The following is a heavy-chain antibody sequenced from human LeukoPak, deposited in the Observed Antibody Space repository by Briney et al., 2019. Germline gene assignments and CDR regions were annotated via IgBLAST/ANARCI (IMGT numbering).Heavy chain of an antibody. CDR3: ARRGGDGYNYRHDYYFDY. V-gene: IGHV4-4*09. J-gene: IGHJ4*02. CDR1: GGSISSYY. D-gene: IGHD5-24*01. Sequence: SETLSLTCTVSGGSISSYYWSWIRQPPGKGLEWIGYIYTSGSTNYNPSLKSRVTISVDTSKNQFSLKLSSVTAADTAVYYCARRGGDGYNYRHDYYFDYWGQGTLVTVSS. CDR2: IYTSGST.